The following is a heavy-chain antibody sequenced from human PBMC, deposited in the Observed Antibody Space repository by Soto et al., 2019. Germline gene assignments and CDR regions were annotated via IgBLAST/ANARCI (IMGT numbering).Heavy chain of an antibody. Sequence: ASVKVSYKASGYTFTGYYMHWVRQAPGQGLEWMGWINPNSGGTNYAQKFQGWVTMTRDTSISTAYMELSRLRSDDTAVYYCARPLHAHGSDAFYIWGQRTMVTVSS. CDR1: GYTFTGYY. CDR3: ARPLHAHGSDAFYI. D-gene: IGHD2-15*01. V-gene: IGHV1-2*04. CDR2: INPNSGGT. J-gene: IGHJ3*02.